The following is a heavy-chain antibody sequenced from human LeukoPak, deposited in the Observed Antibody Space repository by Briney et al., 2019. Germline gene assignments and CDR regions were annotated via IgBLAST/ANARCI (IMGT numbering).Heavy chain of an antibody. V-gene: IGHV4-59*01. CDR2: IYYSGST. CDR1: GGYLSSYY. J-gene: IGHJ4*02. CDR3: ARDVNGGY. D-gene: IGHD2-8*01. Sequence: PSETLPLTCTVSGGYLSSYYWNWIRQPPGKGLEWIGYIYYSGSTNYNPSLKSRVTISIDTSKNQFSLKLSSVTAADTAVYYCARDVNGGYWGQGTLVTVSS.